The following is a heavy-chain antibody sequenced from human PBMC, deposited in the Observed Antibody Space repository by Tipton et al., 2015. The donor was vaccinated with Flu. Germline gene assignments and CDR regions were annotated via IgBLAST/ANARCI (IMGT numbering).Heavy chain of an antibody. CDR2: IYYSGST. CDR1: GGSISSSSYY. CDR3: ASSANWGLGAFDI. V-gene: IGHV4-39*01. D-gene: IGHD7-27*01. Sequence: LRLSCTVSGGSISSSSYYWGWIRQPPGKGLEWIGSIYYSGSTYYNPSLKSRVTISVDTSKNQFSLKLSSVTAADTAVYYCASSANWGLGAFDIWGQGTMVTVSS. J-gene: IGHJ3*02.